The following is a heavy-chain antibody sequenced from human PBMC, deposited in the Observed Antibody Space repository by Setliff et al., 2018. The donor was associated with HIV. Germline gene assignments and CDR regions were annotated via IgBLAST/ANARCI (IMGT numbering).Heavy chain of an antibody. CDR1: GGSISSYY. J-gene: IGHJ5*02. D-gene: IGHD6-13*01. CDR3: ARGMLRSSSINWFDP. V-gene: IGHV4-59*01. Sequence: ASETLSLTCTVSGGSISSYYWSWIRQPPGKGLEWIGYIYYSGSTNYNPSLKSRVTISVDTSKNQFSLKLSSVTAADTAVYHCARGMLRSSSINWFDPWGQGTLVTVSS. CDR2: IYYSGST.